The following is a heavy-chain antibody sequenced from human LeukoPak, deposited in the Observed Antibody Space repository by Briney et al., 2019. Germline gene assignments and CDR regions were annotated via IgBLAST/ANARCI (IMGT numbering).Heavy chain of an antibody. V-gene: IGHV3-11*01. CDR1: GFTFTDTY. J-gene: IGHJ4*02. CDR2: INPSGTDI. Sequence: GGSLRLSCALSGFTFTDTYVTGIPHAPEGGLESLSYINPSGTDISYADSVRGRFTISRDNSKNSLYLQIKTVRADDTAVYYCTRDPRRLDYWGRGAMVTVSS. CDR3: TRDPRRLDY.